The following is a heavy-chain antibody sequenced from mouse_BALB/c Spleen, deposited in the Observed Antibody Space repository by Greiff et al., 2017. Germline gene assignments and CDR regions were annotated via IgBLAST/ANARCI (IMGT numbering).Heavy chain of an antibody. J-gene: IGHJ4*01. D-gene: IGHD2-4*01. CDR2: IDPETGGT. Sequence: LVESGAELVRPGASVTLSCKASGYTFTDYEMHWVKQTPVHGLEWIGAIDPETGGTAYNQKFKGKATLTVDKSSSTAYIQLSSLTSEDSAVYYCARLYYDYDYAMDYWGQGTSVTVSS. CDR1: GYTFTDYE. CDR3: ARLYYDYDYAMDY. V-gene: IGHV1-15*01.